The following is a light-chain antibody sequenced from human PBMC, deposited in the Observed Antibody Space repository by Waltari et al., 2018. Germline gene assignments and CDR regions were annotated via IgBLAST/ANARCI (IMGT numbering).Light chain of an antibody. CDR2: DDN. CDR1: SRDVGNYNL. CDR3: CSYAGSYTWV. Sequence: QSALTQPASVSGSPGRSITIPSTGTSRDVGNYNLASWYQQDPGKAPKVMIYDDNRRPSGVSDRFSGSKSGNTASLTISGVQAEDEADYYCCSYAGSYTWVFGGGTKLTVL. J-gene: IGLJ3*02. V-gene: IGLV2-23*01.